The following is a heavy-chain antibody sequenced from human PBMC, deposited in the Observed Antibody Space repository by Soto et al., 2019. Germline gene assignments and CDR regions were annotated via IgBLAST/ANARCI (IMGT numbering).Heavy chain of an antibody. CDR3: ASPGRPNWNYGWFDP. J-gene: IGHJ5*02. CDR2: IYYSGST. D-gene: IGHD1-7*01. CDR1: GGSISSYY. V-gene: IGHV4-59*08. Sequence: SETLSLTCTVSGGSISSYYWSWIRQPPGKGLEWIGYIYYSGSTNYNPSLKSRVTISVDTSKNQFSLKLRSVTAADTAMYYCASPGRPNWNYGWFDPWGQGTLVTVSS.